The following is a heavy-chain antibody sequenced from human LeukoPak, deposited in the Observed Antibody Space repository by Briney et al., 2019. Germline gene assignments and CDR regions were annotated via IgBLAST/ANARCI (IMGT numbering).Heavy chain of an antibody. J-gene: IGHJ6*02. V-gene: IGHV3-7*01. Sequence: GGSLRLSCAASGFTFSETWMTWVRQVPGQGLEWVAHINHEGGGIQYVDSVKGRFTISRDNAKGSVYLQMNSLRAEDTAIYHCATYINWVAGDVWGQGTTVIVSS. CDR3: ATYINWVAGDV. D-gene: IGHD1-1*01. CDR2: INHEGGGI. CDR1: GFTFSETW.